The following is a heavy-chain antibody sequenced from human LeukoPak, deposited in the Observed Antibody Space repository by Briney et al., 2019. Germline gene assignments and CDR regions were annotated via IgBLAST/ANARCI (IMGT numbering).Heavy chain of an antibody. D-gene: IGHD6-13*01. CDR2: INPTSGGT. J-gene: IGHJ4*02. V-gene: IGHV1-2*02. CDR3: ARDVIAAARYFFDY. CDR1: GYTFNGHY. Sequence: ASVKVSCKASGYTFNGHYLHWVRQAPGQGLEWMAWINPTSGGTNYAQKFQGRVTMTRDTSIATAYMELTRLTSDDTAVYYCARDVIAAARYFFDYWGQGTLVTVSS.